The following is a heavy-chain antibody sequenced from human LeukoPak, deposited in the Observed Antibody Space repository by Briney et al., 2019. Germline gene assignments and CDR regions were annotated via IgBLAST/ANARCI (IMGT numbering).Heavy chain of an antibody. D-gene: IGHD2-2*01. CDR2: IIPIFGTA. J-gene: IGHJ4*02. Sequence: SVKVSCKASGGTFSSYAISWVRQAPGQGLEWMGGIIPIFGTANYAQKFQGRVTITADESTSTAYMELSSLRSEDTAVYYCARDPTPGQPAYGYWGQGTLVTVSS. CDR1: GGTFSSYA. V-gene: IGHV1-69*13. CDR3: ARDPTPGQPAYGY.